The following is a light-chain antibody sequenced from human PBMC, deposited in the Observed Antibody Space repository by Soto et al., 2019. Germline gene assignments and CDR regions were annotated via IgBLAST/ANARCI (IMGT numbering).Light chain of an antibody. Sequence: DIQMNQSPSSLSASLGDRVTITCQASQDISKYLHWYQQRPGKAPILVIYDASNLEAGAPSRFSGGGSGTSFTLTISSLQPEDIGTYFCQQYNTLPYPFGQGTKLEIK. CDR2: DAS. V-gene: IGKV1-33*01. J-gene: IGKJ2*01. CDR3: QQYNTLPYP. CDR1: QDISKY.